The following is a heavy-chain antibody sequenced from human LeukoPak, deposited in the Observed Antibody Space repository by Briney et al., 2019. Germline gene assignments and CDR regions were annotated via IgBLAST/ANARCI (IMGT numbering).Heavy chain of an antibody. J-gene: IGHJ3*02. CDR3: ATTSTAVAGIVAFDI. Sequence: SETLSLTCAVYGGSFSGYYWSWIRQPPGKGLEWIGYIYYSGSTNYNPSLKSRVTISVDTSKNQFSLKLSSVTAADTAVYYCATTSTAVAGIVAFDIWGQGTMVTVSS. D-gene: IGHD6-19*01. CDR2: IYYSGST. V-gene: IGHV4-59*08. CDR1: GGSFSGYY.